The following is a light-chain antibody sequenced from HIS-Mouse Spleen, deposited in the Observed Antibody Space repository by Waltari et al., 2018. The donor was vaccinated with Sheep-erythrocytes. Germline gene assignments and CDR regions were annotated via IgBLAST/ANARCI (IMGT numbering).Light chain of an antibody. CDR3: CSYAGSSTPWV. V-gene: IGLV2-23*01. CDR2: EGS. CDR1: SSDVGSYNL. J-gene: IGLJ3*02. Sequence: QSALTQPASVSGSPGQSITISCTGTSSDVGSYNLVSWYPQHPGKAHKLMIYEGSKRPSGVSNRFSGSKSGNTASLTISGLQAEDEADYYCCSYAGSSTPWVFGGGTKLTVL.